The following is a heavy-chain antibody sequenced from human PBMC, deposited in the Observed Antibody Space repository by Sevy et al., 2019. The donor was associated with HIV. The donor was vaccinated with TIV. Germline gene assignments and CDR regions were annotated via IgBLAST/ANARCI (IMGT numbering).Heavy chain of an antibody. D-gene: IGHD3-3*01. CDR1: GFTFSNYW. J-gene: IGHJ4*02. Sequence: GGSLRRSCAASGFTFSNYWMTWVRQAPGKGLEWVANIKQDGSEKYYVDSVKERFTISNDNSTNSLYLQMNSLRAEDSSVHYCARLPYDVWSGYYSSFDYWGQGTLVTVSS. CDR2: IKQDGSEK. V-gene: IGHV3-7*03. CDR3: ARLPYDVWSGYYSSFDY.